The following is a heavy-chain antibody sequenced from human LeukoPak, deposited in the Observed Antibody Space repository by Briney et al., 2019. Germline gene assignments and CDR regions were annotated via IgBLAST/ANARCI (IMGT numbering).Heavy chain of an antibody. D-gene: IGHD3-9*01. J-gene: IGHJ4*02. V-gene: IGHV1-2*02. CDR1: GYTFTGYY. CDR2: INPNSGGT. Sequence: ASVKVSCKASGYTFTGYYIHWVRQAPGQGLEWMGWINPNSGGTNYAQKFQGRVTMTRDTSISTAYMELSRLRSDDTAAYYCAYTRDDTLTGYPIDYWGQGTLVTVSS. CDR3: AYTRDDTLTGYPIDY.